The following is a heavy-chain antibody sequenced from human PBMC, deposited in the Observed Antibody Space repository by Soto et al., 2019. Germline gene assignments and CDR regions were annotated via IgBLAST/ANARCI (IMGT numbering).Heavy chain of an antibody. CDR2: MSYSGNT. CDR3: ARKNRAPDRLSGHNWFDP. J-gene: IGHJ5*02. Sequence: SETLSLTCTVSGGSISSTSYYWAWIRQPPGKGLEWIGSMSYSGNTYHNPSLKSRVTISVDTSKNQFSLKLSSVTAADTAVYFCARKNRAPDRLSGHNWFDPWRQGTQVTVSS. CDR1: GGSISSTSYY. D-gene: IGHD3-9*01. V-gene: IGHV4-39*01.